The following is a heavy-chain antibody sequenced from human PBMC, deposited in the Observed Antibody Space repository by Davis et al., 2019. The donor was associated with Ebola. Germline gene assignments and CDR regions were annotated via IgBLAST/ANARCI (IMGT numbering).Heavy chain of an antibody. D-gene: IGHD3-22*01. V-gene: IGHV4-34*01. CDR1: GGSISSGGYS. CDR2: INHSGST. Sequence: SETLSLTCAVSGGSISSGGYSWSWIRQPPGKGLEWIGEINHSGSTNYNPSLKSRVTISVDTSKNQFSLKLSSVTAADTAVYYCARERRAYYYDSSGYRTLYGMDVWGQGTTVTVSS. J-gene: IGHJ6*02. CDR3: ARERRAYYYDSSGYRTLYGMDV.